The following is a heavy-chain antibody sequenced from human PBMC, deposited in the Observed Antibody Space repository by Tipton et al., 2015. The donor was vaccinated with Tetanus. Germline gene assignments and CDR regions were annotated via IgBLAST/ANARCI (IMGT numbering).Heavy chain of an antibody. Sequence: VQLVQSGGEVKKPGESLKISCKGSGYIFNNYWIGWVRQMPGTGLEWMGIIYPGESDARYSPSFQGQVTISGDKSISTAYLQWSSRKASDTSMFDWARAHCSDGGCNFDYWGQGALVTVAS. D-gene: IGHD2-15*01. CDR1: GYIFNNYW. CDR3: ARAHCSDGGCNFDY. V-gene: IGHV5-51*01. J-gene: IGHJ4*02. CDR2: IYPGESDA.